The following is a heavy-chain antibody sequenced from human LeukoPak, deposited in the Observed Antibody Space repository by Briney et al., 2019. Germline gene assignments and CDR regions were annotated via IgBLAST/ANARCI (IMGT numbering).Heavy chain of an antibody. V-gene: IGHV4-59*01. CDR1: GGSISSYY. CDR2: IYYSGST. D-gene: IGHD3-10*01. CDR3: ARVGVRGVIAS. J-gene: IGHJ4*02. Sequence: KPSETLSLTCTVSGGSISSYYWSWIRQPPGKGLEWIGYIYYSGSTNYNPSLKSRVTISVDTSKNQFSLKLSSVTAADTAVYYCARVGVRGVIASWGQGTLVTVSS.